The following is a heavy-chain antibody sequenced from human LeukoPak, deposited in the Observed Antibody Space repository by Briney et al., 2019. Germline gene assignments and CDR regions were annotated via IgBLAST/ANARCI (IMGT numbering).Heavy chain of an antibody. J-gene: IGHJ5*02. CDR2: INSDGVNT. D-gene: IGHD3-22*01. CDR1: GFTFSNYW. CDR3: ARDLGQYYDTSDNWFDP. Sequence: GGSLRLSCAASGFTFSNYWMHWVRQAPGKGLVWVSRINSDGVNTSYADSVKGRFTISRDNAKNTLNLQMNSLRAEDTAVYYCARDLGQYYDTSDNWFDPWGQGTLVTVSS. V-gene: IGHV3-74*01.